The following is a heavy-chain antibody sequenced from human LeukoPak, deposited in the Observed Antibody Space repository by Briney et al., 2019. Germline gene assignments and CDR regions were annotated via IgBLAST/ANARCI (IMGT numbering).Heavy chain of an antibody. V-gene: IGHV5-51*01. CDR3: ARHSYYDSSGYVRY. D-gene: IGHD3-22*01. J-gene: IGHJ4*02. Sequence: GESLKISCKGSGYSFTSYWIGWVRQMPGKGLEWMGIIYPGDSDTRYSPSFQGQVTMSADQSISTAYLQWSSLKASDTGMYYCARHSYYDSSGYVRYWGQGTLVTVSS. CDR2: IYPGDSDT. CDR1: GYSFTSYW.